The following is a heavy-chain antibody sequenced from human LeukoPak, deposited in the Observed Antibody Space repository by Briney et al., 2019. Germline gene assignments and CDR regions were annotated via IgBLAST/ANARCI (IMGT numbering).Heavy chain of an antibody. J-gene: IGHJ5*02. D-gene: IGHD3-22*01. Sequence: SETLSLTCAVYGGSFSGYYWSWIRQPPGKGLEWIGEINHSGSTNYNPSLKSRVTISVDTSKNQFSLKLSSVTAADTAVYYCARMHYYDSSGDNWFDPWGQGTLVTVSS. CDR3: ARMHYYDSSGDNWFDP. V-gene: IGHV4-34*01. CDR2: INHSGST. CDR1: GGSFSGYY.